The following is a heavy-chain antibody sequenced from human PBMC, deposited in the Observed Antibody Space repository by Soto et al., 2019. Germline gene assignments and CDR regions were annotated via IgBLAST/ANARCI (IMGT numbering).Heavy chain of an antibody. CDR1: GGSISSSNW. V-gene: IGHV4-4*02. Sequence: QVQLQESGPGLVKPSGTLSLTCAVSGGSISSSNWWSWVRQPPGKGLEWIGEIYHSGSTNYNPSLKNRVTISVDKSKVQVSLKLSSVTAAGTAVYYCARRGYRHYFDYWGQGTLVTVSS. D-gene: IGHD5-18*01. CDR2: IYHSGST. CDR3: ARRGYRHYFDY. J-gene: IGHJ4*02.